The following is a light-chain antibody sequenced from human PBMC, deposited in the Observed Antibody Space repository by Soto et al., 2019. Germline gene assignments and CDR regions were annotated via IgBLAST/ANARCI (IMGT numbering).Light chain of an antibody. CDR1: QSVLYSSNNKNC. V-gene: IGKV4-1*01. J-gene: IGKJ2*01. CDR3: QQYYSTPPYT. CDR2: WAS. Sequence: DIVMTQSPDSLAVSLGERATINCKSSQSVLYSSNNKNCLAWYQQKPGQRPKLLIYWASTRESGAPERFSGSGSGTDFTLTISSLQAEDVAVYYCQQYYSTPPYTFGQGTKLEIK.